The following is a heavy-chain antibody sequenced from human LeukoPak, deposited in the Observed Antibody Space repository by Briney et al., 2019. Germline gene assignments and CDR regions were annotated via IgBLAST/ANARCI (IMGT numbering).Heavy chain of an antibody. CDR2: IVVGSGNT. Sequence: SVKVSCKASGFTFTSSAMQWVRQARGQRLEWIGWIVVGSGNTNYAQKFQERVTITRDMSTSTAYMELSSLRSEDTAVYYCAAGVGATPATYYCYGMDVWGQGTTVTVSS. CDR3: AAGVGATPATYYCYGMDV. CDR1: GFTFTSSA. D-gene: IGHD1-26*01. J-gene: IGHJ6*02. V-gene: IGHV1-58*02.